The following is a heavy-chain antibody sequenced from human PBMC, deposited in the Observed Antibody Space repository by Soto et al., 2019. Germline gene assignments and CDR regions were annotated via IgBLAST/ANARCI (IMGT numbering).Heavy chain of an antibody. CDR2: IIPIFGTA. V-gene: IGHV1-69*01. D-gene: IGHD4-17*01. CDR1: GGTFSSYA. Sequence: QVQLVQSGAEVKKPGSSVKVSCKASGGTFSSYAISWVRQAPGQGLEWMGGIIPIFGTANYAQKFQGRVTITADESTSTAYMELSSLRSEDTAVYYCARDPYGDSAQGDAFDIWGQGTMVTVSS. J-gene: IGHJ3*02. CDR3: ARDPYGDSAQGDAFDI.